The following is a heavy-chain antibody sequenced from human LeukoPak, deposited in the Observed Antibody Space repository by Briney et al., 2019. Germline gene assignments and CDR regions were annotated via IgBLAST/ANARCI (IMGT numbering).Heavy chain of an antibody. CDR1: GFTFSTYV. Sequence: GGSLRLSCSVSGFTFSTYVMHWVRQAPGKGLEYVSAISSNGDDTYYADSVKGRLTISRDNSKNTLYLQMSSLRADDTAVYYCVRGTGYWGQGTLVTVSS. J-gene: IGHJ4*02. V-gene: IGHV3-64D*06. CDR2: ISSNGDDT. CDR3: VRGTGY.